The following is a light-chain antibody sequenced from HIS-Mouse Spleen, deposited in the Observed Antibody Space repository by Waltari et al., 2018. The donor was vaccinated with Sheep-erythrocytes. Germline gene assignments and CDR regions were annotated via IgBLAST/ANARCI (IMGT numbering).Light chain of an antibody. CDR3: CSYAGSSTPWV. J-gene: IGLJ3*02. Sequence: QSALTQPRSVSGSPGQSVTISCTGTSSDIGGYNYVSWYQQHPGKAPTLMIYAVSKRPSGGPDRFSGSKVGNTASLTISVLQAEDESDYYCCSYAGSSTPWVFGGGTKLTVL. CDR2: AVS. V-gene: IGLV2-11*01. CDR1: SSDIGGYNY.